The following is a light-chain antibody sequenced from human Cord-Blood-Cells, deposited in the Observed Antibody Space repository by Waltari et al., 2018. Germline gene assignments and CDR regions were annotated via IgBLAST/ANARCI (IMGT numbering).Light chain of an antibody. CDR3: QQYDNLPRT. CDR2: DAS. J-gene: IGKJ1*01. CDR1: QDISNY. V-gene: IGKV1-33*01. Sequence: DIQMTQSPSSLSASVGDRVTITCQASQDISNYLNWYQQTPGKDPKLLIYDASNLETGVPSRFSGSGSGTDFTFTISSLQPEDIATYYCQQYDNLPRTFGQGTKVEIK.